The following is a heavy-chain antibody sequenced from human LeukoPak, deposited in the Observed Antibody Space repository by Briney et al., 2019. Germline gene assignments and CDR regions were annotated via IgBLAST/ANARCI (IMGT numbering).Heavy chain of an antibody. Sequence: PGRSLRLSCAASGFTFDDYAMHWVRQAPGKGLEWVSGISWNSGSIGYADSVKGRFTISRDNAKNSLYLQMNSLRAEDTALYYCASDTSSIAARSWFDPWGQGTLVTVSS. CDR1: GFTFDDYA. CDR3: ASDTSSIAARSWFDP. J-gene: IGHJ5*02. D-gene: IGHD6-6*01. CDR2: ISWNSGSI. V-gene: IGHV3-9*01.